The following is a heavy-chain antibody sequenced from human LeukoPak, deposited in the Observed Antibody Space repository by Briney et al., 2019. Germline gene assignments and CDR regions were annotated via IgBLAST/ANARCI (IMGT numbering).Heavy chain of an antibody. CDR3: AKESSWGTVVTPGGPSA. D-gene: IGHD4-23*01. CDR1: GFTFSTYA. Sequence: GGSLRLSCAASGFTFSTYAMSWVRQAPGKGLERVSAISGSGGTTYYADSVKGRFTISRDNSKNTLYLQMNSLRAEDTAVYYCAKESSWGTVVTPGGPSAWGQGTLVTVSS. V-gene: IGHV3-23*01. CDR2: ISGSGGTT. J-gene: IGHJ5*02.